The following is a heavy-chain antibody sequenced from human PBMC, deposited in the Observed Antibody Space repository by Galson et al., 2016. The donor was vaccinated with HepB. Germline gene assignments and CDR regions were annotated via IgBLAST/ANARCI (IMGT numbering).Heavy chain of an antibody. CDR1: GFTFNAHW. CDR2: IRGDGIVS. CDR3: SREMTGSYFD. V-gene: IGHV3-7*01. Sequence: SLRLSCAASGFTFNAHWMNWVRQAPGKGLERVANIRGDGIVSYYAESVRGRFTISRDNAKNSLYLQMNGLRADETAVYYCSREMTGSYFDWGQGTLVTVSS. D-gene: IGHD3-10*01. J-gene: IGHJ4*02.